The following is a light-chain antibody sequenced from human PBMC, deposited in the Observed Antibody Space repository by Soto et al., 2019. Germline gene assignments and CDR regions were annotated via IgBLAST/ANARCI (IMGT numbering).Light chain of an antibody. CDR1: QSVSSN. Sequence: EIVMTQSPATLSVSPGERATLSCKASQSVSSNLAWYQQKCGQAPRLLIYGASTRATGIPSRFSGSGSGTESTLTISSLQSEDFAVYYCQHYNNWPPVTFGQGTKVEIK. J-gene: IGKJ1*01. CDR2: GAS. V-gene: IGKV3-15*01. CDR3: QHYNNWPPVT.